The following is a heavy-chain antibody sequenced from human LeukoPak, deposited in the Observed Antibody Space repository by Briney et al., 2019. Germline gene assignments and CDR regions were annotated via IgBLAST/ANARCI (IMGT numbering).Heavy chain of an antibody. Sequence: GGSLRLSCAASGFTFNNYAMMWVRQAQGQGLEWVSAITGGGRTYYADSVKGRFTISRDNSKNTLYLQMNSLRAEDTALYFCARDPNGDYIGAFDFLGQGTVVTVSS. V-gene: IGHV3-23*01. J-gene: IGHJ3*01. CDR2: ITGGGRT. CDR1: GFTFNNYA. D-gene: IGHD4-17*01. CDR3: ARDPNGDYIGAFDF.